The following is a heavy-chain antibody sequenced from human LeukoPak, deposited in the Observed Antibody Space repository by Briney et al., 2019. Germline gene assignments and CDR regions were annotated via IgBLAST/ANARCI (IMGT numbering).Heavy chain of an antibody. D-gene: IGHD3-10*01. CDR1: GFPFSSYG. CDR2: IWNDGSNK. Sequence: GRSLRLSCAASGFPFSSYGMHWVRQAPGKGPEWVAVIWNDGSNKYYADSVKGRFTISRDNSKNTLYLQMNSLRAEDTAVYSCARASGPFDYWGQGTLVTVSS. CDR3: ARASGPFDY. V-gene: IGHV3-33*08. J-gene: IGHJ4*02.